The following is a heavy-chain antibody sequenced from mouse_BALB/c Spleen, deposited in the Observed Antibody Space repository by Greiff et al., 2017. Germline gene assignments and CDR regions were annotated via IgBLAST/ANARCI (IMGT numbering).Heavy chain of an antibody. V-gene: IGHV5-12-1*01. CDR3: ARHREGNYFDY. CDR1: GFAFSSYD. J-gene: IGHJ2*01. D-gene: IGHD3-3*01. CDR2: ISSGGGST. Sequence: VHLVESGGGLVKPGGSLKLSCAASGFAFSSYDMSWVRQTPEKRLEWVAYISSGGGSTYYPDTVQGRFTISRDNAKDTLYQQMSSLKSEDTAMYYCARHREGNYFDYWGQGTTLTVSS.